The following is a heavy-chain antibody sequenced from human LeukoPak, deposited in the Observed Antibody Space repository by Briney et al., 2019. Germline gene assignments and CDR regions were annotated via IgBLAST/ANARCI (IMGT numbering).Heavy chain of an antibody. Sequence: GGSLRLSCAASGFTVSSNYMSWVRQAPGKGLEWVSVIYSSGSTYYADSVKGRFTISRDNSKNTLHLQMNTLRAEDTAVYYCASYYYGSGTSLGYWGQGTLVTVSS. CDR3: ASYYYGSGTSLGY. J-gene: IGHJ4*02. CDR2: IYSSGST. CDR1: GFTVSSNY. D-gene: IGHD3-10*01. V-gene: IGHV3-53*01.